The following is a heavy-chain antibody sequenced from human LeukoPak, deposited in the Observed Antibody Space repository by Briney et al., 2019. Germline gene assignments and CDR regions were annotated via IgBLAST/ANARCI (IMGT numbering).Heavy chain of an antibody. Sequence: GGSLRLSCAASGFTVSANYLNWVRQAPGKGLEWVSIIYSGGGTYYAASVKGRFTISRDNSKNTLYLKMNSLRGEDTAVYYCANTIDCWGQGTLVTVSS. J-gene: IGHJ4*02. D-gene: IGHD1-26*01. V-gene: IGHV3-66*02. CDR3: ANTIDC. CDR2: IYSGGGT. CDR1: GFTVSANY.